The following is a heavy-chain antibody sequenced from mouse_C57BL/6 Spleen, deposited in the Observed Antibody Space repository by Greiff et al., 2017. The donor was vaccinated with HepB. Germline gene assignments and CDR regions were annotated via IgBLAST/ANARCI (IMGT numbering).Heavy chain of an antibody. J-gene: IGHJ2*01. CDR2: IYPGSGST. Sequence: VKLVESGAELVKPGASVKMSCKASGYTFTSYWITWVKQRPGQGLEWIGDIYPGSGSTNYNEKFKSKATLTVDTSSSTAYMQLSSLTSEDSAVYYCARSHYGNGDYWGQGTTLTVSS. D-gene: IGHD2-1*01. CDR3: ARSHYGNGDY. V-gene: IGHV1-55*01. CDR1: GYTFTSYW.